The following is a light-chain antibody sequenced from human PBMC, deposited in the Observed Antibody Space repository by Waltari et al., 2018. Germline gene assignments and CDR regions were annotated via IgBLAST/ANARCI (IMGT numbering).Light chain of an antibody. J-gene: IGKJ2*01. V-gene: IGKV1-9*01. Sequence: DIQLTQSPSFLSASVGDRVTITCRASQGISSYLAWYQQKPGKAPKLLIYGASTLQSGVPSRFSGSGSGTEFTLTISSLQPEDFATYYCQQLYSYPRTFGQGTNLEIK. CDR2: GAS. CDR1: QGISSY. CDR3: QQLYSYPRT.